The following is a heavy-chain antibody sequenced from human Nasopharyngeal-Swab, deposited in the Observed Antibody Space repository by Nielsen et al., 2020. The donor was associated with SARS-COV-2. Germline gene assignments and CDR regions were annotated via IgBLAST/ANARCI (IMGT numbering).Heavy chain of an antibody. V-gene: IGHV3-9*01. CDR2: ISWNSGSI. Sequence: GGTLRVSCAASESTFVDYAMHWVRQPPGKGLEWVSGISWNSGSIGYADSVKGRFTISRDTAQNPLYLQKYSLRADDTALYYCAKDNAAGPFYDYYGMDVWGQGTTVTVSS. D-gene: IGHD6-25*01. J-gene: IGHJ6*02. CDR3: AKDNAAGPFYDYYGMDV. CDR1: ESTFVDYA.